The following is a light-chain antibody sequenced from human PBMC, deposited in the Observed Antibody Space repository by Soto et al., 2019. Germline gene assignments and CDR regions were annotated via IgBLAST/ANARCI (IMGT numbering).Light chain of an antibody. J-gene: IGKJ3*01. CDR2: GAS. V-gene: IGKV3-20*01. CDR1: ESISSHY. CDR3: QNFGDSPFT. Sequence: EVVLMQSPDTLSLSPGERATLSCRASESISSHYIAWYQHKPGQAPRLLIFGASTRATGIPDRFSGSWSGTDFTLTISILEPEDCAMYYCQNFGDSPFTFGPGTKVDIK.